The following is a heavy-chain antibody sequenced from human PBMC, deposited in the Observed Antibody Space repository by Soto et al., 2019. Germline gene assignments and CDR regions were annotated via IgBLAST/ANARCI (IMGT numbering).Heavy chain of an antibody. CDR3: ATEPIYYNDGSGYYPLGH. D-gene: IGHD3-22*01. CDR1: GYSFATYG. V-gene: IGHV1-18*04. J-gene: IGHJ4*02. Sequence: QVKLVQSGAEVKKPGASVKVSCKASGYSFATYGFSWVRQPPGQGLECVGWISAHNGDTHYSQKFQGRVTLTTDTSTNTGYMELRSLTSDDTAVYFCATEPIYYNDGSGYYPLGHWGQGTLVTVSS. CDR2: ISAHNGDT.